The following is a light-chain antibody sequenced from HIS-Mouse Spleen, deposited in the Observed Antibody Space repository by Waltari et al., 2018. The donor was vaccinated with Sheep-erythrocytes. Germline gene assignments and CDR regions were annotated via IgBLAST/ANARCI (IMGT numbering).Light chain of an antibody. CDR1: QSLLHSNGYNC. CDR2: LGS. CDR3: MQALQTPLT. V-gene: IGKV2-28*01. J-gene: IGKJ4*01. Sequence: DIVMTQSPLSLRVTPGEPASISCRSSQSLLHSNGYNCLDWYLQKPGQSPQLLIYLGSSRASGVPDRFSGSGSGTDFTLKISRVEAEDVGVYYCMQALQTPLTFGGGTKVEIK.